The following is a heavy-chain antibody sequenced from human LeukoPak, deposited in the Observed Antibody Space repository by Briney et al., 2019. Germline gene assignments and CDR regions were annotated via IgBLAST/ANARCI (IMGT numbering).Heavy chain of an antibody. D-gene: IGHD2-21*01. Sequence: GGSLRLSCAASGFTVSNNYMSWVRQAPGKGLEWVSVIYSGGGTNSADSVKGRFTISRDNSKNTLYLQMNSLRAEDTAVYYCARVYSLMDRAEYYFDSWGQGTLVTVSS. J-gene: IGHJ4*02. CDR2: IYSGGGT. V-gene: IGHV3-53*01. CDR1: GFTVSNNY. CDR3: ARVYSLMDRAEYYFDS.